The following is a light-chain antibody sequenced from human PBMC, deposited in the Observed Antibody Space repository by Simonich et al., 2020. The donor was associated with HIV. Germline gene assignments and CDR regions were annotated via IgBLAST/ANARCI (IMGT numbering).Light chain of an antibody. CDR3: QQYNNWPT. CDR1: PSVSSN. Sequence: IVLTQSPCTLSLSPGQRAPLSCTASPSVSSNLAWYQPKLGPAPRLLIYGTSSRATGNPARFSGSGSGTEFTLTITSMQSEDFALYYCQQYNNWPTFGGGTKVEIK. V-gene: IGKV3-15*01. J-gene: IGKJ4*01. CDR2: GTS.